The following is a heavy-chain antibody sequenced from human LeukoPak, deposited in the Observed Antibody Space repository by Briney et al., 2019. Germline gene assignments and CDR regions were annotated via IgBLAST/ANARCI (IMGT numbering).Heavy chain of an antibody. CDR2: IYYSGST. CDR1: GGSISSYY. CDR3: ARATSKSGYYHY. J-gene: IGHJ4*02. Sequence: SETLSLTCTVSGGSISSYYWSWIRQPPGKGLEWIGYIYYSGSTNYNPSLKSRVTISVDTSKNQFSLKLSSVTAAETAVYYCARATSKSGYYHYWGQGTLVTVSS. D-gene: IGHD3-22*01. V-gene: IGHV4-59*01.